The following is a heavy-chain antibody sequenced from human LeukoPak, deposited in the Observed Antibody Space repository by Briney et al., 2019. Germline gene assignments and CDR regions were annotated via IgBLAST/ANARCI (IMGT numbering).Heavy chain of an antibody. CDR3: ASGKGYPSYYFDY. CDR2: IYYSGST. D-gene: IGHD5-12*01. J-gene: IGHJ4*02. CDR1: GGSISSYY. V-gene: IGHV4-59*01. Sequence: SETLSLTCTVSGGSISSYYWSWIRQPPGKGLEWIGYIYYSGSTNYNPSLKTRVPISVDTSKNQFSLKLSSVTAADTAVYYCASGKGYPSYYFDYWGQGTLVTVSS.